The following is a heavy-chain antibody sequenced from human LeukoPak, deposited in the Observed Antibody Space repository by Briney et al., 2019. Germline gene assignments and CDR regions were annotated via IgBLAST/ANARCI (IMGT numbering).Heavy chain of an antibody. CDR2: FIPIFGTS. D-gene: IGHD3-22*01. V-gene: IGHV1-69*13. J-gene: IGHJ6*02. CDR1: GYTFTSYG. CDR3: ARDQVPTYYYDSSGYYAHYYYYGMDV. Sequence: SVKVSCKASGYTFTSYGISWVRQAPGQGLEWMGGFIPIFGTSNYAQKFQGRVTITADESTSTAYMELSSLRSEDTAVYYCARDQVPTYYYDSSGYYAHYYYYGMDVWGQGTTVTVSS.